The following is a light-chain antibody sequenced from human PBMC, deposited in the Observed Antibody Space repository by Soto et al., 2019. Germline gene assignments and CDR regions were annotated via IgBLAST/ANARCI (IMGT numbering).Light chain of an antibody. J-gene: IGKJ4*01. CDR2: AAS. CDR1: QGISSY. V-gene: IGKV1-8*01. Sequence: AIRMTQSPSSLSASTGDRVTITCRASQGISSYLAWYQQKPGKAPKLLIYAASTLQSGVPSRLSGSGSGTDFTLTISCLQSEDFATYYCQQYYSYPLTFGGWTKVDIX. CDR3: QQYYSYPLT.